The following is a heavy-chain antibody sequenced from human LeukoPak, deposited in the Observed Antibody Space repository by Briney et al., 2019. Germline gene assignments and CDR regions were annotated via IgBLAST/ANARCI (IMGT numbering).Heavy chain of an antibody. V-gene: IGHV1-46*01. CDR2: INPSGGST. D-gene: IGHD3-22*01. J-gene: IGHJ4*02. CDR1: GYTFTSYY. Sequence: ASVTVSCKASGYTFTSYYMHWVRQAPGQGLEWMGLINPSGGSTSYAQKFQGRVTMTRDMSTSTVYMELSSLRSEDTAVYYCARGTGYYDSSGLHFDYWGQGTLVTVSS. CDR3: ARGTGYYDSSGLHFDY.